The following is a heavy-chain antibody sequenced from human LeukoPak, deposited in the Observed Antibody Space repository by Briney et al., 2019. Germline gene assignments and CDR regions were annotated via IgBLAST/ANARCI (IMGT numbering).Heavy chain of an antibody. J-gene: IGHJ4*02. CDR2: INHSGST. V-gene: IGHV4-34*01. Sequence: LSETLSLTCAVYGGSFSGYYWSWIRQPPGKGLEWIGEINHSGSTNYNPSLKSRVTISVDTSKNQFSLKLSSVTAADTAVYYCARGRPPSGYDFSYWGQGTLVTVPS. CDR1: GGSFSGYY. D-gene: IGHD5-12*01. CDR3: ARGRPPSGYDFSY.